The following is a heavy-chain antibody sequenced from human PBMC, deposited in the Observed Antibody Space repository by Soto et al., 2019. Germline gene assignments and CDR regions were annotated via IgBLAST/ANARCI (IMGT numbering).Heavy chain of an antibody. CDR2: ISSSGSTI. V-gene: IGHV3-11*01. CDR1: GFTFSDYY. D-gene: IGHD3-10*01. Sequence: PGGSLRLSCAASGFTFSDYYMSWIRQAPGKGLEWVSYISSSGSTIYYADSVKGRFTISRDNAKNSLYLQMNSLRAEDTAVYYCARDEINYYYAHVRYYYGMDVWGQGTTVTVSS. CDR3: ARDEINYYYAHVRYYYGMDV. J-gene: IGHJ6*02.